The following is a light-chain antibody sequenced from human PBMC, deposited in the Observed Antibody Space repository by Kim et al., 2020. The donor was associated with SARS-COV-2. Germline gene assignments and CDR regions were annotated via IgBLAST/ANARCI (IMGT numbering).Light chain of an antibody. CDR2: SDN. J-gene: IGLJ2*01. CDR1: TSKIGANT. V-gene: IGLV1-44*01. Sequence: GQRVTISCSGSTSKIGANTVNWYQQLPGTAPKLLIYSDNQRPSGVPDRFSGSKSGTSASLAISGLQSEDETDYHCAAWDDSLNGVVFGGGTQLTVL. CDR3: AAWDDSLNGVV.